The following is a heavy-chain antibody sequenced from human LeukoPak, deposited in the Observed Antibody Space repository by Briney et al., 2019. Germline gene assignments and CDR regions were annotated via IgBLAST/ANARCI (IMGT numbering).Heavy chain of an antibody. CDR1: GFTFSSCW. CDR3: ATNPLGRPFEY. CDR2: IKGDGSER. J-gene: IGHJ4*03. D-gene: IGHD1-26*01. V-gene: IGHV3-7*01. Sequence: PGGSLRLSCVVSGFTFSSCWMSWVRQAPGKGLEWVANIKGDGSERYYADSVKGRSTISRDNAKNSLYLEMNSLRAEDTAVFYCATNPLGRPFEYWGQGTLVTGS.